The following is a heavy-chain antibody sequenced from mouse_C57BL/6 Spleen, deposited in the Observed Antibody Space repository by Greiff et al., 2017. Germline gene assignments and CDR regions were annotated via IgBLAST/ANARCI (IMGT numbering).Heavy chain of an antibody. Sequence: VQLQQSGAELARPGASVKLSCKASGYTFTSSGISWVKQRTGQGLEWIGEIYPRSGNTYYNEKFKGKATLTADKSSSTAYMELRSLTSEDSAVYFCARSITTVGYFDYWGQGTTRTVSS. D-gene: IGHD1-1*01. CDR3: ARSITTVGYFDY. CDR1: GYTFTSSG. CDR2: IYPRSGNT. J-gene: IGHJ2*01. V-gene: IGHV1-81*01.